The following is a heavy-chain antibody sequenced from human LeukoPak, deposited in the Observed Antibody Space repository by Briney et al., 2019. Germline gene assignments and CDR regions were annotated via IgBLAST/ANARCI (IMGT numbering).Heavy chain of an antibody. CDR2: INHSGST. Sequence: PSGTLSLTCAVYGGSFSGYYWSWIRQPPGKGLEWIGEINHSGSTNYNPSLKSRVTISVDTSKNQFSLKLSSVTAADTAVYYCARGLGYDFWSGYYAQDYWGQGTLVTVSS. D-gene: IGHD3-3*01. V-gene: IGHV4-34*01. J-gene: IGHJ4*02. CDR3: ARGLGYDFWSGYYAQDY. CDR1: GGSFSGYY.